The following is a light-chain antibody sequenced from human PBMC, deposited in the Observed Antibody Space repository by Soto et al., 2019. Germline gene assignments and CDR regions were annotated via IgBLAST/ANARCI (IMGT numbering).Light chain of an antibody. V-gene: IGKV1-9*01. Sequence: DIQLTQAPSFLSASAGDIVSITCLASQAISSYLAWYQQKPGRAPKLLIYAASTLQSGVPSRFSGSGSGTEFTLTITSLQPEDFATYYCQQLNSFPITFGQGTRLEIK. CDR3: QQLNSFPIT. J-gene: IGKJ5*01. CDR1: QAISSY. CDR2: AAS.